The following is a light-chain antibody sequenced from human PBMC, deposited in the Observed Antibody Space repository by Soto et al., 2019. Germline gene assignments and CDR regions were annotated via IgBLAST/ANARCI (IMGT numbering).Light chain of an antibody. J-gene: IGKJ1*01. CDR2: KVS. V-gene: IGKV1-5*03. Sequence: DIQMTQSPSTLSASVGDRVTITCRASQSLGGWLAWFQQKPGKAPQVLIYKVSTLDSGVPSRFSGSGSGTEFTLTISSLQPDDFAAYYCQQYSRYSWTFGPGTKVEIK. CDR3: QQYSRYSWT. CDR1: QSLGGW.